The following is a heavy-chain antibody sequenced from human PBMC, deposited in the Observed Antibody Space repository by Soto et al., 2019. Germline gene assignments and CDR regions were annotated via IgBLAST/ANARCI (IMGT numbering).Heavy chain of an antibody. CDR1: GFTFSSYA. D-gene: IGHD2-2*01. V-gene: IGHV3-23*01. CDR3: AKDLVVVPAATLDY. Sequence: GGSLRLSCAASGFTFSSYAMSWVRQAPGKGLEWVSAISGSGGSTYYADSVKGRFTISRDNSKNTLYLQMNSLRAEDTAVYYCAKDLVVVPAATLDYWGQGTLVTVPQ. CDR2: ISGSGGST. J-gene: IGHJ4*02.